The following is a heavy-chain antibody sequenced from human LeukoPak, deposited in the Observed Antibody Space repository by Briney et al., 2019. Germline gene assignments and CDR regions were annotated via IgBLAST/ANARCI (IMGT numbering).Heavy chain of an antibody. V-gene: IGHV2-5*02. CDR2: IYWDDDK. CDR3: AHRTGAPGYFDY. D-gene: IGHD1-26*01. Sequence: SGPTQVNPTQTLTLTCTFSGFSLSTSGVGVGWIRQPPGKALEWLALIYWDDDKRYSPSLKNRLTITKDTSKNQVVLTMTNMDPVDTATYYGAHRTGAPGYFDYWGQGTLVTVSS. CDR1: GFSLSTSGVG. J-gene: IGHJ4*02.